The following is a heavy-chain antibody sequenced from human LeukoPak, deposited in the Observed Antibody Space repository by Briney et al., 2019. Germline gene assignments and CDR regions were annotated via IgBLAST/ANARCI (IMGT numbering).Heavy chain of an antibody. CDR2: VYYSGST. CDR1: GGSISGYY. D-gene: IGHD5-18*01. CDR3: AREGGRGVPLRYTAISTGVTY. V-gene: IGHV4-59*12. Sequence: SETLSLTCTVSGGSISGYYWSWFRQPPGKGLEWIGYVYYSGSTNYNPSLKSRVTISLDTSKNQFSLKLSSVTAADTAVYYCAREGGRGVPLRYTAISTGVTYWGQGTLVTVSS. J-gene: IGHJ4*02.